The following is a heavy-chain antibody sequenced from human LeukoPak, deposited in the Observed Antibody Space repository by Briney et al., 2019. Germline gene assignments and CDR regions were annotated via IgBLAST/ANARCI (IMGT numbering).Heavy chain of an antibody. Sequence: SETLSLTCAVSGESFSAYSWNWIRQSPGKGLEWIGEINHSGSTNYNPSLKSRVTISVDTSKNQTSKRQFSLKLNSVNAADTAVYYCTRERSTPGINWFDPWGQGTLVTVSS. J-gene: IGHJ5*02. CDR2: INHSGST. CDR3: TRERSTPGINWFDP. CDR1: GESFSAYS. D-gene: IGHD2-2*01. V-gene: IGHV4-34*01.